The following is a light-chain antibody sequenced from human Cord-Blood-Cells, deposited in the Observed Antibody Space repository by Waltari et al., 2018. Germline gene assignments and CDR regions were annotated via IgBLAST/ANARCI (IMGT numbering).Light chain of an antibody. Sequence: ELVLTQTPGTLSLSPRARATLSCRASQSVSSSDLAWYQQTPGQAPRLLIYGASSRATGIPDRFSGSGSGTDFTLTISRLEPEDFAVYYCQQYGSSPYTFGQGTKLEIK. CDR1: QSVSSSD. J-gene: IGKJ2*01. CDR3: QQYGSSPYT. CDR2: GAS. V-gene: IGKV3-20*01.